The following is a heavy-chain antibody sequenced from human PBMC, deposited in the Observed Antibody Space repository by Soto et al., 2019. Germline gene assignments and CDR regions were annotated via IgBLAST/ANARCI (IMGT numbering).Heavy chain of an antibody. CDR3: ARESEDLTSNFDY. V-gene: IGHV3-21*06. J-gene: IGHJ4*02. Sequence: GGSLRLSCAASGVIFTRYSMNWVRQAPGKGLEWVSSISSTTNYIYYGDSMKGRFTISRDNAKNSLYLEMNSLRAEDTAVYYCARESEDLTSNFDYWGQGTLVTVSS. CDR1: GVIFTRYS. CDR2: ISSTTNYI.